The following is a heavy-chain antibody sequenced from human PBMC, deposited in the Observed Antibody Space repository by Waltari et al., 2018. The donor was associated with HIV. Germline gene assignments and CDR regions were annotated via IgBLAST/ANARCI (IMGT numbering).Heavy chain of an antibody. Sequence: QVQLQQSGPGLVKPSQTLSLTCAISGDSVSSNRAAWNWIRQSPSRALEWLGRTYYRSKWYNEYAVSVKSRITINPDTSKNQFSLQLNSVTPEDTAVYYCARAIVVVPAATAFGAFDIWGQGTMVTVSS. J-gene: IGHJ3*02. CDR3: ARAIVVVPAATAFGAFDI. CDR1: GDSVSSNRAA. CDR2: TYYRSKWYN. V-gene: IGHV6-1*01. D-gene: IGHD2-2*01.